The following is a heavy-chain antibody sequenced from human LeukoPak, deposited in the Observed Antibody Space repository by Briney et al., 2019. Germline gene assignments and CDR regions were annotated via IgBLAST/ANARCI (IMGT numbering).Heavy chain of an antibody. D-gene: IGHD2-2*02. CDR1: GYTFTSYG. J-gene: IGHJ4*02. CDR2: ISAYNGNT. Sequence: ASVKVSCKASGYTFTSYGISWVRQAPGQGLEWMGWISAYNGNTNYAQKLQGRVTMTTDTSTSTAYMELRSLRSDDTAVYYCARAGHCSSTSCYRYYFDYWGQGTLVTVSS. CDR3: ARAGHCSSTSCYRYYFDY. V-gene: IGHV1-18*01.